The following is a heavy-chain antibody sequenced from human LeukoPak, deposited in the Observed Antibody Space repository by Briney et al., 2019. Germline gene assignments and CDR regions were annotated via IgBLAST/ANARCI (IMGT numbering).Heavy chain of an antibody. J-gene: IGHJ4*02. CDR2: IYTSGST. V-gene: IGHV4-61*02. D-gene: IGHD6-13*01. CDR1: GDSISSGNYY. Sequence: SQTLSLTCTVSGDSISSGNYYWTWIRQPAGKGLEWIGRIYTSGSTNYNPSLKSRVTISVDTSKNQFSLKLSSVTAADTAVYYCARCIAAAGLIDFWGQGTLVTVSS. CDR3: ARCIAAAGLIDF.